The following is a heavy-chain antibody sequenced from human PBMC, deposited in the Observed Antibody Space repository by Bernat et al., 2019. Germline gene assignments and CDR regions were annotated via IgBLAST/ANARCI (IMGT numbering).Heavy chain of an antibody. J-gene: IGHJ4*02. CDR3: TRDLPGDGDFGMDY. CDR2: ISYDGSNK. V-gene: IGHV3-30*01. D-gene: IGHD4-17*01. Sequence: QVQLVESGGGVVQPGRSLRLSCAASGFIFSCCSIHWVRQAPGKGLEWVAVISYDGSNKYYADSVKDRFTISRDNSKNTLYLQMNSLRVEDTAVYYCTRDLPGDGDFGMDYWGQGTLVTVSS. CDR1: GFIFSCCS.